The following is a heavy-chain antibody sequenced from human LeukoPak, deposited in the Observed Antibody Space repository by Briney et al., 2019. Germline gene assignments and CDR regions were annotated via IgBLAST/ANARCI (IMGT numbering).Heavy chain of an antibody. D-gene: IGHD5-12*01. J-gene: IGHJ4*02. Sequence: SETLSRTCAVYGGSFSGYYWSWIRQPPGKGLEWIGEINHSGSTNYNPSLKSRVTISVDTSKNQFSLKLSSVTAADTAVYYCARGRSRLRHYFDYWGQGTLVTVSS. CDR2: INHSGST. CDR3: ARGRSRLRHYFDY. V-gene: IGHV4-34*01. CDR1: GGSFSGYY.